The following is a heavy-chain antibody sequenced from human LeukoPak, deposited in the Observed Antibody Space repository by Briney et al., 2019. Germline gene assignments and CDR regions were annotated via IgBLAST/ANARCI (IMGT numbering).Heavy chain of an antibody. CDR1: GYTFTGYY. CDR3: ARGGVVPAAGWFDP. CDR2: INPNSGGT. Sequence: GSVKVSCKASGYTFTGYYMHWLRQAPGQGLEWMGWINPNSGGTNYAQKFQGWVTMTRDTSISTAYMELSRLRSDDTAVYYCARGGVVPAAGWFDPWGQGTLVTVSS. J-gene: IGHJ5*02. D-gene: IGHD2-2*01. V-gene: IGHV1-2*04.